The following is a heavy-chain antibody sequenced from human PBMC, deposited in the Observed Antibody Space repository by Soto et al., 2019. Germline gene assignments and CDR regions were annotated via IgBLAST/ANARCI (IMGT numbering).Heavy chain of an antibody. V-gene: IGHV3-21*01. Sequence: EVQLVESGGGLVKPGGSLRLSCAVSGFTFSSYSMNWVRQAPGKGLEWVSSISSSSSYIYYADSVKGRFTISRDNAKNSLDLQMNSLRAEDTAVYYCARDRDYYGSGSSDYWGQGTLVTVSS. D-gene: IGHD3-10*01. CDR1: GFTFSSYS. J-gene: IGHJ4*02. CDR3: ARDRDYYGSGSSDY. CDR2: ISSSSSYI.